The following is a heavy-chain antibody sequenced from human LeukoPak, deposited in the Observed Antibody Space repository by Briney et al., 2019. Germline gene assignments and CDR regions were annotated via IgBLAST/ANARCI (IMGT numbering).Heavy chain of an antibody. V-gene: IGHV1-69*06. Sequence: ASVKVSCKASGGTFSSYAISWVRQAPGQGLEWMGGIIPIFGTANYAQKFQGRVTITADKSTSTAYMELSSLRSEDTAVYYCARSGIAAAGTWFDPWGQGTLVTVSS. CDR1: GGTFSSYA. J-gene: IGHJ5*02. D-gene: IGHD6-13*01. CDR3: ARSGIAAAGTWFDP. CDR2: IIPIFGTA.